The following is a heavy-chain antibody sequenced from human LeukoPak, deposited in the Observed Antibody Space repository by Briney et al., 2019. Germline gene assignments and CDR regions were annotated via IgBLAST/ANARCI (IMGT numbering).Heavy chain of an antibody. CDR3: ARGMSSGWYWFDP. D-gene: IGHD6-19*01. CDR1: GGSISTYY. CDR2: IYYSGST. Sequence: PSETLSLTCTVSGGSISTYYWSWIRQPPGKELEWTGYIYYSGSTNYNPSLKSRVTISVDTSKNQFSLKLSSVTAADTAVYSCARGMSSGWYWFDPWGQGTLVTVSS. V-gene: IGHV4-59*01. J-gene: IGHJ5*02.